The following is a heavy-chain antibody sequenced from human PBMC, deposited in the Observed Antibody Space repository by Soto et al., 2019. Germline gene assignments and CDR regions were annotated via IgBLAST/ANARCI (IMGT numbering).Heavy chain of an antibody. Sequence: PGESLKISCKGSGYSFTSYWISWVRQMPGKGLEWMGRIDPSDSYTNYSPSFQGHVTISADKSISTAYLQWSSLKASDTAMYYCARHKKRYRGGYSSSWYYYYGMDVWGQGTTVTVSS. CDR2: IDPSDSYT. V-gene: IGHV5-10-1*01. CDR1: GYSFTSYW. J-gene: IGHJ6*02. D-gene: IGHD6-13*01. CDR3: ARHKKRYRGGYSSSWYYYYGMDV.